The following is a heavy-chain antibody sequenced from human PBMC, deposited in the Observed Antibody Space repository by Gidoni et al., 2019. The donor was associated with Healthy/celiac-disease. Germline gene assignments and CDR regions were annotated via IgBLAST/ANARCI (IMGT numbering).Heavy chain of an antibody. CDR3: ARPIAAAGTRYFDL. Sequence: QGQLQQWGAGLLKPSETLSLTCAVYGGSFSGYHWTWIRQPPGKGLGWIGESNHSGSTNYNPSLKSRVTISVDTSKKQFSLKLRSVTAADTAVYYCARPIAAAGTRYFDLWGRGTPVTVSS. J-gene: IGHJ2*01. D-gene: IGHD6-13*01. V-gene: IGHV4-34*01. CDR2: SNHSGST. CDR1: GGSFSGYH.